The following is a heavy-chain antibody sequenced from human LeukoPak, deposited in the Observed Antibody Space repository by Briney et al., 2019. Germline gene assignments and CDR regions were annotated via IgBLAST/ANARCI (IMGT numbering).Heavy chain of an antibody. CDR3: ARQDSSGYFNWFDP. J-gene: IGHJ5*02. CDR2: IYYSGST. Sequence: SETLSLTCTVSGGSISSSSYYWGWIRQPPGKGLEWIGSIYYSGSTYYNPSLKSRVTISVDTSKNQFSLKLSSVTAADTAVYYCARQDSSGYFNWFDPWGQGTLVTVSS. CDR1: GGSISSSSYY. D-gene: IGHD3-22*01. V-gene: IGHV4-39*07.